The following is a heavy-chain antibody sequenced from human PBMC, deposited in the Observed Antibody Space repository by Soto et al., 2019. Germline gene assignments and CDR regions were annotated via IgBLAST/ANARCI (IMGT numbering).Heavy chain of an antibody. CDR2: ISYDGSNK. CDR1: GFTFSSYG. D-gene: IGHD2-2*01. J-gene: IGHJ4*02. V-gene: IGHV3-30*18. CDR3: AKVHLGGSNCSSTSCSQTESYFDY. Sequence: GGSLRLSCAASGFTFSSYGMHWVRQAPGKGLEWVAVISYDGSNKYYADSVKGRFTISRDNSKNTLYLQMNSLRAEDTAVYYCAKVHLGGSNCSSTSCSQTESYFDYWGQGTLVTVSS.